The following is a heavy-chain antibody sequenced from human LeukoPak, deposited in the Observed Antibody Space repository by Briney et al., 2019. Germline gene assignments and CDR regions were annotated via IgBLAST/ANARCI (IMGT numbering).Heavy chain of an antibody. CDR3: ASEEYSRSSY. CDR1: GFTFSNYW. D-gene: IGHD6-6*01. V-gene: IGHV3-7*03. J-gene: IGHJ4*02. CDR2: IKYDGSET. Sequence: TGGSLRLSCAASGFTFSNYWMNWVRQAPGKGPEWVANIKYDGSETYYMDSVTGRFTISRDNAKNSLYLQMNSLRAEDTAVYYCASEEYSRSSYWGQGTLVTVSS.